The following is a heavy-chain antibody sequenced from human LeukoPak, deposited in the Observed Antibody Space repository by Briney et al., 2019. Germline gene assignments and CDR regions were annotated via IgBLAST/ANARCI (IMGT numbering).Heavy chain of an antibody. CDR1: GGSISSYY. Sequence: AETLSLTCTVSGGSISSYYWSWIRQPAGKGLEWIGRIYTSGTTHYNPSLKSRVTMSVDTSKNQFYLKLSSVTAADTAVYYCARLSTVTTSFDYWGQGTLVTVSS. V-gene: IGHV4-4*07. CDR3: ARLSTVTTSFDY. J-gene: IGHJ4*02. D-gene: IGHD4-17*01. CDR2: IYTSGTT.